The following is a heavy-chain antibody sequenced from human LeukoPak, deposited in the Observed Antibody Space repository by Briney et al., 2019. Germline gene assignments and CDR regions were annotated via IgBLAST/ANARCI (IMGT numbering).Heavy chain of an antibody. V-gene: IGHV3-23*01. CDR1: GFTFSSYA. Sequence: GGALRLSCAASGFTFSSYAMSWVRQSPGRGLEWVSAISGSGGSTYYADSVRGRFTISRDNSKNTLYLTMNSLRAEDTAVYYCAKGGAAAVPGYWGQGTLVTVSS. CDR2: ISGSGGST. D-gene: IGHD6-13*01. CDR3: AKGGAAAVPGY. J-gene: IGHJ4*02.